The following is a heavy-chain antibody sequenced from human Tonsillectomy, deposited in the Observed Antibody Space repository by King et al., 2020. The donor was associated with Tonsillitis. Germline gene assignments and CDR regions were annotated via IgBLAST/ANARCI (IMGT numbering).Heavy chain of an antibody. CDR2: IKQDASEK. CDR1: EFTFSRYW. Sequence: VQLVESGGGLVRPGGSLRLSCVASEFTFSRYWMSWVRQAPGKGLEWVANIKQDASEKYYVDSVKGRFTISRDNAKNSLYLQMNSLRAEDTALYYCARDLNAYCSGGSCYSAHYFDYWGQGTLVTVSS. J-gene: IGHJ4*02. D-gene: IGHD2-15*01. CDR3: ARDLNAYCSGGSCYSAHYFDY. V-gene: IGHV3-7*01.